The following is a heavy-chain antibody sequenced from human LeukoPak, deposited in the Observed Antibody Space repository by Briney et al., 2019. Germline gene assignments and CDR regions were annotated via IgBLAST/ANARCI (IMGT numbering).Heavy chain of an antibody. J-gene: IGHJ4*02. CDR2: ISGSGGST. CDR3: AKDYYEAES. CDR1: GFIFSNAW. V-gene: IGHV3-23*01. Sequence: PGGSLRLSCAASGFIFSNAWMSWVRQAPGKGLEWVSAISGSGGSTYYADSVKGRFTISRDNSKNTLYLQMNSLRAEDTAVYYCAKDYYEAESWGQGTLVTVSS. D-gene: IGHD3-22*01.